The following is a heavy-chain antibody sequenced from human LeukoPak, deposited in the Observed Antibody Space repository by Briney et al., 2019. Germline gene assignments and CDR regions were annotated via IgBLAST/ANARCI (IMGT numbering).Heavy chain of an antibody. J-gene: IGHJ3*02. CDR3: ARASPLYYYGSGRAFDI. CDR1: GFTVSSNY. V-gene: IGHV3-53*01. D-gene: IGHD3-10*01. Sequence: GGSLRLSCAASGFTVSSNYMSWVRQAPGKGLEWVSVIYSGGSTYYADSVKGRFTISRDNSKNTLYLQMNSLRAEDTAMYYCARASPLYYYGSGRAFDIWGQGTMVTVSS. CDR2: IYSGGST.